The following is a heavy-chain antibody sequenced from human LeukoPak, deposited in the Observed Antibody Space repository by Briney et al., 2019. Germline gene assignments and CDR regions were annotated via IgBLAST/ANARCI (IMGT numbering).Heavy chain of an antibody. J-gene: IGHJ4*02. V-gene: IGHV3-7*01. CDR3: ARTLHDFWSGYASYFDY. Sequence: GGSLRLSCAASGFTFSSYWMSWVRQAPGKGLEWVANIKQDGSEKYYVDSVKGRFTISRDNAKNSLYPQMNSLRAEDTAVYYCARTLHDFWSGYASYFDYWGQGTLVTVSS. D-gene: IGHD3-3*01. CDR1: GFTFSSYW. CDR2: IKQDGSEK.